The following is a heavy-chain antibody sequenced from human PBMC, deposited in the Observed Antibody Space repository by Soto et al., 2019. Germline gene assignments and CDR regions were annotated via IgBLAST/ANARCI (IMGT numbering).Heavy chain of an antibody. Sequence: QVQLQESGPGLVKPSQTLSLSCTVSGGSISTGGDGDYWTWIRQHPEKGLEWIGYIYYTGSTYYTPSLKSRVAISVDTSKNHFSLKLSSVTAADTAVYYCARSAASVGGGWFDPWGQGTLVTVSS. V-gene: IGHV4-31*03. J-gene: IGHJ5*02. CDR2: IYYTGST. CDR3: ARSAASVGGGWFDP. D-gene: IGHD3-16*01. CDR1: GGSISTGGDGDY.